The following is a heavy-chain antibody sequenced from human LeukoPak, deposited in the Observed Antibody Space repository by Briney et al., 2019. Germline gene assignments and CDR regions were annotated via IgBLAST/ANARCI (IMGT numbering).Heavy chain of an antibody. CDR3: AKGSNSYDSSDFDC. J-gene: IGHJ4*02. D-gene: IGHD3-22*01. CDR1: GFTFSSYW. Sequence: GGSLRLSCAASGFTFSSYWMHWVRQAPGKGLVWVSRINSDGSSTSYADSVKGRFTISRDNAKNTLYLQMHSLKTEDTAVYYCAKGSNSYDSSDFDCWGQGTLVTVSS. CDR2: INSDGSST. V-gene: IGHV3-74*01.